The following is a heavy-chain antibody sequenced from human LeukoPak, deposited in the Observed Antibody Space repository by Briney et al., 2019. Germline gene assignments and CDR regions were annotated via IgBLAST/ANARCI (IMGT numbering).Heavy chain of an antibody. D-gene: IGHD3-10*01. CDR1: GGSTSSSTHY. CDR2: LHYSGST. V-gene: IGHV4-39*01. CDR3: ASHITMVRGVSGFDY. Sequence: SETLSLTCTVSGGSTSSSTHYWGWIRQPPGKGLEWIGSLHYSGSTYYNPSLKSRVTISVDTSKNQISLKLSSVTAADTAVYYCASHITMVRGVSGFDYWGQGTLVTVSS. J-gene: IGHJ4*02.